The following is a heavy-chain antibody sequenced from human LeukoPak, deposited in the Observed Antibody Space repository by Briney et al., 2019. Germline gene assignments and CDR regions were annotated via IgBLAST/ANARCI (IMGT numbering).Heavy chain of an antibody. CDR1: GFTFDDYA. D-gene: IGHD6-19*01. Sequence: PPGTSLRPSRAPSGFTFDDYAMHWVRQPPGKGLEWVSTISWNSGIIGYADSVKGRFTISRDNAKNSLYLQMNNLRAEDMALYYCAKGSGSGWPYWYFDLCGRGTLVTVSS. CDR2: ISWNSGII. J-gene: IGHJ2*01. CDR3: AKGSGSGWPYWYFDL. V-gene: IGHV3-9*03.